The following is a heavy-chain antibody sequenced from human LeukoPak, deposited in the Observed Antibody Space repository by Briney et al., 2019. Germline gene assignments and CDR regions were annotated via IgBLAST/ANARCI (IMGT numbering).Heavy chain of an antibody. D-gene: IGHD6-19*01. CDR2: IDNDGTGT. J-gene: IGHJ4*02. CDR1: GFPFKKYW. Sequence: GSLRLFCAASGFPFKKYWMHWGRPGSGKGLVWVSRIDNDGTGTRYADSVKGRFTISRDNAKNTLYLQMNSLRAEDTAVYYCVGSSGWPACWGQGTLVTVSS. CDR3: VGSSGWPAC. V-gene: IGHV3-74*01.